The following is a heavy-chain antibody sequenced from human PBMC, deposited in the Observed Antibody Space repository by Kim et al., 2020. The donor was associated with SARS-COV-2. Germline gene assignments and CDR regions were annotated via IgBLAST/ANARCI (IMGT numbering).Heavy chain of an antibody. CDR2: ISGSGGST. V-gene: IGHV3-23*01. Sequence: GGSLRLSCAASGFTFSSYAMSWVRQAPGKGLEWVSAISGSGGSTYYADSVKGRFTISRDNSKNTLYLQMNSLRAEDTAVYYCAKEASGSYFRGDAFDIWGQGTMVTVSS. CDR3: AKEASGSYFRGDAFDI. CDR1: GFTFSSYA. J-gene: IGHJ3*02. D-gene: IGHD1-26*01.